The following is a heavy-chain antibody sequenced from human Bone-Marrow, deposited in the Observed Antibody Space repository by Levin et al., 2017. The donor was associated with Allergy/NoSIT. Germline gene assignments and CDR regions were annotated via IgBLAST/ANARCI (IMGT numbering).Heavy chain of an antibody. V-gene: IGHV1-8*01. CDR1: GYTFTSYN. CDR2: INPNSGNT. Sequence: GESLKISCKTSGYTFTSYNVYWVRQAPGQGLEWMGYINPNSGNTGYAQKFQGRVTVTRNSSITTAYMEPSGLRSEDTAMYYCARGDCYSGSCYGPDWFDPWGQGTQVTVSS. CDR3: ARGDCYSGSCYGPDWFDP. D-gene: IGHD2-15*01. J-gene: IGHJ5*02.